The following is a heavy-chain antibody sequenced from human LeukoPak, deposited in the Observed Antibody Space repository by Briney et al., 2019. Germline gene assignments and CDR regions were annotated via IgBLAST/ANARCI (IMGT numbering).Heavy chain of an antibody. D-gene: IGHD3-3*01. CDR3: ARAAADLEWLLYVAFDI. CDR1: GGSISSFY. V-gene: IGHV4-59*01. CDR2: IYYSGST. Sequence: SETLSLTCTVSGGSISSFYCSWIRQPPGKGLEWIGYIYYSGSTNYNPSLKSRVTISVDTSKNQFSLKLSSVTAADTAVYYCARAAADLEWLLYVAFDIWGQGTMVTVSS. J-gene: IGHJ3*02.